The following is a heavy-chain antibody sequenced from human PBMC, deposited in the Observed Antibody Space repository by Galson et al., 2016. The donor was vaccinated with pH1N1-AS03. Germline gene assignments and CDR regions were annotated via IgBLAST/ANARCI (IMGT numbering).Heavy chain of an antibody. V-gene: IGHV1-18*04. CDR1: GYTFSTYG. D-gene: IGHD2-15*01. CDR3: ARDRGFRPDTFDI. CDR2: ISGYDDDT. Sequence: SVKVSCKASGYTFSTYGVSWVRQAPGQGLEWMGWISGYDDDTNYAQNVAGRVTMTTDQSTSTVYMELRSLRSDDTAVYYWARDRGFRPDTFDIWGQGTWVTVSS. J-gene: IGHJ3*02.